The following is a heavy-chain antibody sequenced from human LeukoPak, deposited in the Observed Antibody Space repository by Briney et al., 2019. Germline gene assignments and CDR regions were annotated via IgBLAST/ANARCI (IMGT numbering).Heavy chain of an antibody. CDR1: GGSISSSTYY. V-gene: IGHV4-61*02. CDR2: IYSSGRT. CDR3: ARDIHTSDWTKFDY. Sequence: SETLSLTCNVSGGSISSSTYYWSWIRQPAGKGLEWDGRIYSSGRTNYNPSLKSRVTISVDTSKNQFSLNLSSVTAADTAVYYCARDIHTSDWTKFDYWGQGTSVTVSS. J-gene: IGHJ4*02. D-gene: IGHD6-19*01.